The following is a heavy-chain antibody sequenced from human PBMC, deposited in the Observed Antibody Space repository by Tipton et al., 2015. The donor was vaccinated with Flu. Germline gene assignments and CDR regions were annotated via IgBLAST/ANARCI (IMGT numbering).Heavy chain of an antibody. V-gene: IGHV4-39*07. Sequence: TLSLTCTVSGGSIRSSSYYWGWIRQPPGKGLEWIGSVYYSGSTYYNPSLKSRVTISLDTSKNQFSLKLSSVTAADTAVYYCARAGSWRFYWYFDLWGRGTLVTVSS. CDR2: VYYSGST. D-gene: IGHD6-13*01. CDR1: GGSIRSSSYY. J-gene: IGHJ2*01. CDR3: ARAGSWRFYWYFDL.